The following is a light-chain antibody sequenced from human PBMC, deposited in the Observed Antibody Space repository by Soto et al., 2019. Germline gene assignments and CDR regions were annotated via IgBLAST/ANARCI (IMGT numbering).Light chain of an antibody. Sequence: EIVMTQSPATLSVSPGERATLSCRASQSVSSNLAWYQQKPGQAPRLLIHGASTRATGLPARFSGSGSGTEFTLTISSLQSEDFAFYYCQQYNNWPFTFGPGTKVDIK. V-gene: IGKV3-15*01. CDR3: QQYNNWPFT. J-gene: IGKJ3*01. CDR2: GAS. CDR1: QSVSSN.